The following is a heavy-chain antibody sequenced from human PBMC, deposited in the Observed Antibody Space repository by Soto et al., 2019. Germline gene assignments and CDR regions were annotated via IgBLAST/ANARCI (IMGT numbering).Heavy chain of an antibody. CDR1: GFTFTNLW. CDR3: VRDFP. Sequence: EVQLVESGGGLVQPGGSLRLSCAASGFTFTNLWIYWVRQTPEKGLVWVAGINGDGTITAYADSVKGRFTISRDNAKSTLYLQMNSLTIEDTALYYCVRDFPWGQGTLVTVSS. CDR2: INGDGTIT. V-gene: IGHV3-74*01. J-gene: IGHJ5*02.